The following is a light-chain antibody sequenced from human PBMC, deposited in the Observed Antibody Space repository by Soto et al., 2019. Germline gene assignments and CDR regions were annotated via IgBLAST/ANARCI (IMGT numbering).Light chain of an antibody. J-gene: IGKJ5*01. CDR2: DAS. CDR3: QQRSNWPTIT. V-gene: IGKV3-11*01. Sequence: EIVLTQSPATVSLSPGESATLSCRASQSVKTFLVWYQQKPAQAPRLLIYDASHRATGIPARFSGSGSGTDFTLTISSLPPEDAAVYYCQQRSNWPTITFGQGTRLEIK. CDR1: QSVKTF.